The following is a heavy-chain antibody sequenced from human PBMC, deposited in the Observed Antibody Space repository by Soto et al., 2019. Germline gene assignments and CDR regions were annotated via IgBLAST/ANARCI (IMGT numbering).Heavy chain of an antibody. J-gene: IGHJ3*02. CDR1: GFTFSGSS. CDR3: TKSGYLAAFDI. Sequence: EVQLVESGGGLVQPGGSLKLSCAASGFTFSGSSMHWVRQASGKGLEWVGRIRSKANSYATAYAASVEGRFTISRDDSKNTAYLQMNSLKSEDTAVYYFTKSGYLAAFDIWGQGTMVTVSS. D-gene: IGHD3-3*01. CDR2: IRSKANSYAT. V-gene: IGHV3-73*01.